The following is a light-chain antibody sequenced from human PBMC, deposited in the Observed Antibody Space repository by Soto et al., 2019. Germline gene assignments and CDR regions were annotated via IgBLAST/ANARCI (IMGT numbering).Light chain of an antibody. CDR2: GAS. V-gene: IGKV3-20*01. CDR3: QHYGISRQS. CDR1: QSVSSSY. Sequence: EIVLTQSPGTLSLSPGERATLSCRASQSVSSSYLAWYPQTPGQAPRLLIYGASSRATGIPDRISGSGSGTDFSSITSRLGPEFFAVEYCQHYGISRQSFGLGTKLEIK. J-gene: IGKJ2*01.